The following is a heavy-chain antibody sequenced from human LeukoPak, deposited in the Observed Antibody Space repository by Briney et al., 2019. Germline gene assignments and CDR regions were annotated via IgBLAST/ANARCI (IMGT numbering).Heavy chain of an antibody. D-gene: IGHD2/OR15-2a*01. V-gene: IGHV4-4*02. J-gene: IGHJ3*02. CDR3: ARERNIRAFDI. CDR1: GGFIRSSNW. Sequence: AETLSLTCAVSGGFIRSSNWWNWVRQPPGEGLEGIGEIYYSGSTNYNPSLNSRVTVSIDQTKSQFSLGLTSVTAADTAVYYCARERNIRAFDIWGQGTMVTVSS. CDR2: IYYSGST.